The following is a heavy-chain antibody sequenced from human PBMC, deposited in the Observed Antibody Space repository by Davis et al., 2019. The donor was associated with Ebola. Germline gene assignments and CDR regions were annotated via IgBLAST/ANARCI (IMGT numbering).Heavy chain of an antibody. CDR3: ARPHFYDSAASPY. J-gene: IGHJ4*02. Sequence: ASVKVSCKASGYTFKNSAISWVRLAPGQGLEWMGRINSNTGGTSYAQKFHGRVTMTRDTSMSTAYLELSSLTPDDTAVYYCARPHFYDSAASPYWGQGTLVTVSS. CDR1: GYTFKNSA. D-gene: IGHD3-22*01. CDR2: INSNTGGT. V-gene: IGHV1-2*06.